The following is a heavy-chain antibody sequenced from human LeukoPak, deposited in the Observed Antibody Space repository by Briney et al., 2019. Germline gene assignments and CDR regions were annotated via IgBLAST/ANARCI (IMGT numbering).Heavy chain of an antibody. CDR2: ISGSGSNT. V-gene: IGHV3-23*01. CDR3: AKKASSSWAIDY. CDR1: GFTFSSCA. Sequence: GGSLRLSCAASGFTFSSCAMSWVRQAPGKGLEWVSGISGSGSNTYYADSVKGRFTISRDNSKNTLYLQMNSLRAEDTAVYYCAKKASSSWAIDYWGQGTLVTVSS. J-gene: IGHJ4*02. D-gene: IGHD6-13*01.